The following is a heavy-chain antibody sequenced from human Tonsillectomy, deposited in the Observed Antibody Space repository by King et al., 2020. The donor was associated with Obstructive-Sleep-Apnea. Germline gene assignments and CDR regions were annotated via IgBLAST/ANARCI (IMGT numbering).Heavy chain of an antibody. CDR3: ARLSPPYCSGGSCYSENYYYYGMDV. V-gene: IGHV4-59*08. CDR1: GGSISSYY. CDR2: IYYSGST. D-gene: IGHD2-15*01. J-gene: IGHJ6*02. Sequence: VQLQESGPGLVKPSETLSLTCTVSGGSISSYYWSWIRQPPGKGLEWIGYIYYSGSTNYNPSLKSRVTISVDPSKNPFSLKLSSVTAADTAVFSCARLSPPYCSGGSCYSENYYYYGMDVWGQGTTVTVSS.